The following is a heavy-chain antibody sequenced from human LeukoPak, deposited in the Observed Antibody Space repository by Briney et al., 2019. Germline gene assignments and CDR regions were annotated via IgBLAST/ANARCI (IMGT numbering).Heavy chain of an antibody. D-gene: IGHD3-22*01. Sequence: PGGSLRLSCAASGFTVSSNYMSWVRQAPGKGLEWVSVIYSGGSTYYADSVKGRFTISRDNSKNTLYLQMNSLRAEDTAVYYCARAPGYYDSSGYYSFWYFDLWGRGTLVTVSS. CDR2: IYSGGST. CDR1: GFTVSSNY. J-gene: IGHJ2*01. V-gene: IGHV3-53*01. CDR3: ARAPGYYDSSGYYSFWYFDL.